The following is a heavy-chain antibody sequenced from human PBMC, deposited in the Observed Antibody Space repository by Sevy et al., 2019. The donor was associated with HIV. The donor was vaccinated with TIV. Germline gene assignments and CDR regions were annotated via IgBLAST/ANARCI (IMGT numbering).Heavy chain of an antibody. V-gene: IGHV3-74*01. D-gene: IGHD3-3*01. Sequence: GGSLRLSCAASGFPFINYWMQWVRQSPEKGLVWVSRISTDGRTTGYADSVKRRFTISRDNSKNTLYLQINSLRVEDTAVYYCARGGDFCTGYSNDAFYLWGQGTMVTVSS. J-gene: IGHJ3*01. CDR3: ARGGDFCTGYSNDAFYL. CDR2: ISTDGRTT. CDR1: GFPFINYW.